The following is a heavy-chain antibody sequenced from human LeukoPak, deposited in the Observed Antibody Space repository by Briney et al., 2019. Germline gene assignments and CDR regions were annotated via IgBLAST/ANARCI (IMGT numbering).Heavy chain of an antibody. CDR2: IYHSGST. Sequence: SETLSLTCAVSGGSISSGGYSWSWIRQPPGKGLEWIGYIYHSGSTYYNPSLKSRVTISVDRSKNQFSLKLSSVTAADTAVYYCARDSSYGLYYFDYWGQGTLVTVSS. D-gene: IGHD5-18*01. CDR3: ARDSSYGLYYFDY. CDR1: GGSISSGGYS. J-gene: IGHJ4*02. V-gene: IGHV4-30-2*01.